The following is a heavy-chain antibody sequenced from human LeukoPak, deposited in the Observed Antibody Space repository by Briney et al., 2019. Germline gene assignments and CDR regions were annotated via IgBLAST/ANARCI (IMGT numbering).Heavy chain of an antibody. Sequence: EGSLRLSCAASGFTFSSYAMSWVRQAPGKGLEWVSAISGSGGSTYYADSVKGRFTISRDNSKNTLYVQMKSLRAEDTAVYYCAKLRSNYINYDAFDIWGHGTMVTVSS. CDR1: GFTFSSYA. CDR2: ISGSGGST. J-gene: IGHJ3*02. V-gene: IGHV3-23*01. D-gene: IGHD4-11*01. CDR3: AKLRSNYINYDAFDI.